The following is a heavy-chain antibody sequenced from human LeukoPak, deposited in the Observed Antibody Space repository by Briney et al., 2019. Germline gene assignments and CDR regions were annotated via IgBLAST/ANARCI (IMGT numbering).Heavy chain of an antibody. J-gene: IGHJ4*02. CDR2: IKSKTDGGTT. V-gene: IGHV3-15*01. Sequence: GGSLRLSCAASGFTFSNAWMSWVRQAPGKGLEWVGRIKSKTDGGTTDYAAPVKGRFTISRDDSKNTLYLRMNSLKTEDTAVYYCTTDPGSIVVVPAAALFDSSTFDYWGQGTLVTVSS. CDR3: TTDPGSIVVVPAAALFDSSTFDY. CDR1: GFTFSNAW. D-gene: IGHD2-2*01.